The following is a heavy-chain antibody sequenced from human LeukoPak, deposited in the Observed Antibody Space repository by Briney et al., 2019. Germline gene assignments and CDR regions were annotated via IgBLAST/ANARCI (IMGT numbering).Heavy chain of an antibody. Sequence: GGSLRLSCAASGFTFSSFAMHWVRQAPGKGLEWVAVISLNGGDTNYAGSVKGRFTISRDNSKNTLYLQLNSLRAEDTAVYHCARDPTTRPNQDQFYSDYWGQGTLVIVSS. CDR1: GFTFSSFA. V-gene: IGHV3-30*04. J-gene: IGHJ4*02. CDR3: ARDPTTRPNQDQFYSDY. D-gene: IGHD4-17*01. CDR2: ISLNGGDT.